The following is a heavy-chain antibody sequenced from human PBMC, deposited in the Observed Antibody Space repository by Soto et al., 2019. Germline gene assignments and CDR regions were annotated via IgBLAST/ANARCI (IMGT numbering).Heavy chain of an antibody. Sequence: EVQLLESGGVLVQPGGSLRLSCAASGFTFSSYAMRWVRQAPVKGLEWVSAIGGSGGSTYYADSVKGRFTISRDNSKNPPYLQMNGLRAEDTAVYYCARRGSGSYYDHWGQGTLVTVSS. CDR1: GFTFSSYA. V-gene: IGHV3-23*01. CDR2: IGGSGGST. D-gene: IGHD1-26*01. J-gene: IGHJ4*02. CDR3: ARRGSGSYYDH.